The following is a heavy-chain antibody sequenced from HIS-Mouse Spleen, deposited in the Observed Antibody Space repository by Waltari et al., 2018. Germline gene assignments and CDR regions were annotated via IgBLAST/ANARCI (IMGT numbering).Heavy chain of an antibody. CDR1: GGSFSGYY. V-gene: IGHV4-34*01. Sequence: QVQLQQWGAGLLKPSETLSLTCAVYGGSFSGYYWSWIRQPPGKGLEWIGEINHSGSTNSNPSLRGRGTISVDTSKNQFSLKLGSVTAADTAVYDCASGPHNKYYYDSSGYAFDIWGQGTMVTVSS. CDR2: INHSGST. J-gene: IGHJ3*02. D-gene: IGHD3-22*01. CDR3: ASGPHNKYYYDSSGYAFDI.